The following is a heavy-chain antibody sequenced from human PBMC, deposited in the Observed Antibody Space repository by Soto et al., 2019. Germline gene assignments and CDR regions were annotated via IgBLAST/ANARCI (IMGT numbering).Heavy chain of an antibody. Sequence: QVQLVQSGAEVKKPGSSMKVSCKASGGTFSSYAISWVRQAPGQGLEWMGGIIPIVGTVNYAQKFQGRVTITADESTSTAYMELSSLRSEDTAVYYCARDGSGWELSRFGLWGRGTLVTVSS. V-gene: IGHV1-69*01. J-gene: IGHJ2*01. D-gene: IGHD1-26*01. CDR1: GGTFSSYA. CDR2: IIPIVGTV. CDR3: ARDGSGWELSRFGL.